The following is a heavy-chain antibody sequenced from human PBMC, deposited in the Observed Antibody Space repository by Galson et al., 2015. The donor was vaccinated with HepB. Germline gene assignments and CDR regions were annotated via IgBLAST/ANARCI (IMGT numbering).Heavy chain of an antibody. D-gene: IGHD1-14*01. Sequence: SLRLSCAASGSTFSSYSMNWVRQAPGKGLEWVSYISSSSTIYYADSVKGRFTISRDNAKNSLYLQMNSLRDEDTAVYYCARESPTGWFDPWGQGTLVTVSS. J-gene: IGHJ5*02. V-gene: IGHV3-48*02. CDR2: ISSSSTI. CDR3: ARESPTGWFDP. CDR1: GSTFSSYS.